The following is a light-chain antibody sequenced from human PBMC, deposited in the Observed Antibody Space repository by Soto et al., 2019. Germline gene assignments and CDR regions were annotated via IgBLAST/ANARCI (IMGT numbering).Light chain of an antibody. J-gene: IGLJ2*01. V-gene: IGLV1-47*02. CDR3: AAWDDSLSGPV. Sequence: QSVLTQPPSASGTPGQRVTISCSGSRSNIGSNFVYWYQQLPGTAPKLLIYSNNQRPSGVPDRFSGSKSGTSASLAISGLQSEDEADYYCAAWDDSLSGPVFGGGTKVTVL. CDR2: SNN. CDR1: RSNIGSNF.